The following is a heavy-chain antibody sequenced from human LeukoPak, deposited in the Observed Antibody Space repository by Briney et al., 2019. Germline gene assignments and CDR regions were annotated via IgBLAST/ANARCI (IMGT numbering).Heavy chain of an antibody. CDR2: IYHSGST. D-gene: IGHD2-2*01. CDR3: AKDTEGLATLIVVVPAADY. J-gene: IGHJ4*02. Sequence: SQTLSLTCTVSGGSISSGGYYWSWIRQPPGKGLEWIGYIYHSGSTYYNPSLKSRVTISVDRSKNQFSLKLSSVTAADTAVYYCAKDTEGLATLIVVVPAADYWGQGTLVTVSS. V-gene: IGHV4-30-2*01. CDR1: GGSISSGGYY.